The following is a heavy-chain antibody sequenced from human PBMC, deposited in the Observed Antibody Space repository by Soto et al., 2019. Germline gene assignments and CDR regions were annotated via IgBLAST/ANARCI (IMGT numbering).Heavy chain of an antibody. D-gene: IGHD3-9*01. CDR3: ARDYDILTGYYLYNWFDP. J-gene: IGHJ5*02. CDR2: INAGNGNT. Sequence: ASVKVSCKASGYTFTSYAMHWVRQAPGQRLEWMGWINAGNGNTKYSQKFQGRVTITRDTSASTAYMELSSLRSEDTAVYYCARDYDILTGYYLYNWFDPWGQGTLVTVSS. V-gene: IGHV1-3*01. CDR1: GYTFTSYA.